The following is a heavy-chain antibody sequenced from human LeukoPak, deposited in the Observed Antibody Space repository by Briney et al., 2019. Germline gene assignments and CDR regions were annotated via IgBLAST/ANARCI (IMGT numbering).Heavy chain of an antibody. CDR1: GYTFTGYY. V-gene: IGHV1-2*02. J-gene: IGHJ4*02. Sequence: ASVKVSCKASGYTFTGYYMHWVRQAPGQGLEWMGWINPNSGGTNYAQKFQGRVTMTRDTSISTAYMELSRLRSDDTAVYYCARVTRPHYYDSSGYYYGEDYWGQGTLVTVSS. CDR2: INPNSGGT. D-gene: IGHD3-22*01. CDR3: ARVTRPHYYDSSGYYYGEDY.